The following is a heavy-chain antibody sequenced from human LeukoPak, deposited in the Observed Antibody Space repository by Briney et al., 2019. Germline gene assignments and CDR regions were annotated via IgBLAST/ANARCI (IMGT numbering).Heavy chain of an antibody. CDR2: INPSGGST. D-gene: IGHD1-26*01. J-gene: IGHJ4*02. CDR3: AIVGATLPFDY. V-gene: IGHV1-46*01. Sequence: ASVKVSCKASGYTFTSYYMHWVRQAPGQGLEWMGIINPSGGSTSYAQKFQGRVTMTRDMSTSTVYMELSSLRSEDTAVYYCAIVGATLPFDYWGQGTLVTVSS. CDR1: GYTFTSYY.